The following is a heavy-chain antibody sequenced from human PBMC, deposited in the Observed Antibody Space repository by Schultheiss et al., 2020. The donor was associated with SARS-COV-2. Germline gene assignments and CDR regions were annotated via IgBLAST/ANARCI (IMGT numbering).Heavy chain of an antibody. Sequence: GESLKISCAASGFTFSSYGMHWVRQAPGKGLEWVAVISYDGSNKYYADSVKGRFTISRDNSKNTLYLQMNSLRAEDTAVYYCARDSAYSSQAGPWYFDLWGRGTLVTVSS. CDR1: GFTFSSYG. CDR3: ARDSAYSSQAGPWYFDL. D-gene: IGHD6-13*01. V-gene: IGHV3-30*03. J-gene: IGHJ2*01. CDR2: ISYDGSNK.